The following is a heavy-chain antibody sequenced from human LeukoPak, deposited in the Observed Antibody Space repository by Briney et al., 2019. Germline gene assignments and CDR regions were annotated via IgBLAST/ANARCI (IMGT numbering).Heavy chain of an antibody. CDR3: ARDSSGYQ. CDR1: GFTFTSYA. D-gene: IGHD3-22*01. V-gene: IGHV3-7*01. J-gene: IGHJ4*02. CDR2: IKEDGSEK. Sequence: GGSLRLSCVASGFTFTSYAMSWVRQAPGKGLEWVANIKEDGSEKYYGDSVKGRFTISRDNAKNSLYLQMNSLRAEDTAVYYCARDSSGYQWGQGTLVTVSS.